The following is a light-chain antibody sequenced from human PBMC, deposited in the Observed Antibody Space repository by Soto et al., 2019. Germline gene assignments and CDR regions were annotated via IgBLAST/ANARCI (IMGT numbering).Light chain of an antibody. J-gene: IGKJ1*01. V-gene: IGKV1-39*01. CDR1: QTIRSY. Sequence: DIPMTQSPSSLSASVGDRVTITCRASQTIRSYLNWYQQKPGKAPQLLIYATSSLQTGVPSRFSASGSGTDFSLVISDLQPEDSATYYCQQGYSSRWTFGRGTKVEI. CDR2: ATS. CDR3: QQGYSSRWT.